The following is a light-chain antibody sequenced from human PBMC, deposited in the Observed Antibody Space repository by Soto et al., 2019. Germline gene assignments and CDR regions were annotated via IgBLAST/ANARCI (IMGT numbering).Light chain of an antibody. CDR3: QQRSCWRST. CDR1: QSVSRY. CDR2: DAS. J-gene: IGKJ4*01. Sequence: EIVLTQSPATLSLSPGERATLSCRASQSVSRYLAWYQQKPCQAPRLLIYDASNRATGIPARFRGSGSGTDFTLTITSLEPEYCAVDYCQQRSCWRSTSGRGTKVEI. V-gene: IGKV3-11*01.